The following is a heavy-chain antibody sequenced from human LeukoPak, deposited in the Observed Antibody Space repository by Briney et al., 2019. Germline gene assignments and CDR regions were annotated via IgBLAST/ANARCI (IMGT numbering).Heavy chain of an antibody. Sequence: SETLSLTCAVYGGSFSGYYWSWIRQPPGKGLEWIGEITHSGSTNYNPSLKSRVTISVDTSKNQFSLKLSSVTAADTAVYYCARGYCSSTSCSKDYYYGMDVWGRGTTVTVSS. D-gene: IGHD2-2*01. V-gene: IGHV4-34*01. CDR1: GGSFSGYY. CDR3: ARGYCSSTSCSKDYYYGMDV. CDR2: ITHSGST. J-gene: IGHJ6*02.